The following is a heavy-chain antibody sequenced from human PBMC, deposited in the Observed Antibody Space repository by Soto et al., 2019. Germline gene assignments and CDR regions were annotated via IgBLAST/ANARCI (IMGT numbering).Heavy chain of an antibody. V-gene: IGHV3-30-3*01. CDR3: ARDLRRYYYGMDV. D-gene: IGHD4-17*01. CDR2: ISHDGDNN. CDR1: GFTFSIYV. Sequence: QVQLVESGGGVVQPGRSLRLSCAASGFTFSIYVMHWVRQATGKGLEWVSVISHDGDNNYYADSVKGRFTISRDNSKNTLYLQMNSLSAEDTAVYYCARDLRRYYYGMDVWGQGTTVTVSS. J-gene: IGHJ6*02.